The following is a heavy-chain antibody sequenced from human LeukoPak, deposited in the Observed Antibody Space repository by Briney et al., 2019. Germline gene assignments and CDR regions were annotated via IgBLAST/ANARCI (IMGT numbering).Heavy chain of an antibody. J-gene: IGHJ4*02. CDR1: GYTFTSYD. CDR3: ARGHRYGDYDYYFDY. V-gene: IGHV1-8*03. Sequence: ASAKVSCKASGYTFTSYDINWVRQATGQGLEWMGWMNPNSGNTGYAQKFQGRATITRNTSISTAYMELSSLRSEDTAVYYCARGHRYGDYDYYFDYWGQGTLVTVSS. CDR2: MNPNSGNT. D-gene: IGHD4-17*01.